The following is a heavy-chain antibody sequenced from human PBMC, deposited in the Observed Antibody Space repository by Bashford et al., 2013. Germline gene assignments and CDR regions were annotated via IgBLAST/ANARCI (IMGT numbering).Heavy chain of an antibody. CDR2: IFSNDEK. Sequence: SGPTLVKPTETLTLTCTVSGFSLSNARMGVSWIRQPPGKALEWLAHIFSNDEKSYSTSLKSRLTISKDTSKSQVVLTMTNMDPVDTATYYCARSEMTTVTTGWFDPWGQGTLVTVSS. J-gene: IGHJ5*02. V-gene: IGHV2-26*01. CDR1: GFSLSNARMG. CDR3: ARSEMTTVTTGWFDP. D-gene: IGHD4-17*01.